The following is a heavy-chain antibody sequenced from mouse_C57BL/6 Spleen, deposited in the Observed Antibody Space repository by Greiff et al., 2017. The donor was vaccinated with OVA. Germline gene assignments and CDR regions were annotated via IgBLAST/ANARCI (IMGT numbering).Heavy chain of an antibody. J-gene: IGHJ2*01. Sequence: QVQLKQPGAELVRPGSSVKLSCKASGYTFTSYWMHWVKQRPIQGLEWIGNIDPSDSETHYNQKFKDKATLTVDKSSSTAYMQLSSLTSEDSAVYYCAREGDSNYGDYWGQGTTLTVSS. D-gene: IGHD2-5*01. V-gene: IGHV1-52*01. CDR3: AREGDSNYGDY. CDR2: IDPSDSET. CDR1: GYTFTSYW.